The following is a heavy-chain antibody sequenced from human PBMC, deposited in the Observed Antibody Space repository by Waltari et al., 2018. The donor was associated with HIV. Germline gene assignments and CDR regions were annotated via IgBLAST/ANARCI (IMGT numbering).Heavy chain of an antibody. J-gene: IGHJ4*02. V-gene: IGHV3-30-3*01. CDR2: ITYNGAKE. D-gene: IGHD3-9*01. Sequence: QVQLVESGGGVVLPGRSLGFSCAASGFTFVSSDLLGVRQAPGKGLEWVAAITYNGAKEYYADSVRGRFTISRDNSKTTLYLQMNSLRAEDTAVYYCAGGYYYSLLTGYLYPFDYWGQGTLVTVSS. CDR1: GFTFVSSD. CDR3: AGGYYYSLLTGYLYPFDY.